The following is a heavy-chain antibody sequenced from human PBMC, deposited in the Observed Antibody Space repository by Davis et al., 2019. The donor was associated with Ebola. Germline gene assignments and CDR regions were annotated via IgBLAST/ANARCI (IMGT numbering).Heavy chain of an antibody. CDR3: AKEGYCGGDCYPDY. J-gene: IGHJ4*02. CDR1: GFTFTTFG. D-gene: IGHD2-21*02. CDR2: IRYDGRGS. Sequence: GESLKISCAASGFTFTTFGMHWVRRAPGRGLEWVAFIRYDGRGSYYADSVKGRLTISRDSSKSTVFLQMNNLRAEDTAVYFCAKEGYCGGDCYPDYWGQGTLVTVSS. V-gene: IGHV3-30*02.